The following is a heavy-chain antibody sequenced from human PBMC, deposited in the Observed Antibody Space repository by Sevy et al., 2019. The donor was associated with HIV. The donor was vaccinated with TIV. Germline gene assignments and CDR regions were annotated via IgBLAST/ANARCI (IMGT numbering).Heavy chain of an antibody. V-gene: IGHV1-18*01. D-gene: IGHD2-21*02. CDR3: ARDLGGYCGNSIDY. J-gene: IGHJ4*02. CDR1: GYTFTSYG. CDR2: ISAYNGNT. Sequence: ASVKVSCKASGYTFTSYGISWVRQAPGQGLEWMGWISAYNGNTNYGQKLQGRVTMTTDTSTSTAYVELRSLRSDDTAIYYCARDLGGYCGNSIDYWGQGTLVTVSS.